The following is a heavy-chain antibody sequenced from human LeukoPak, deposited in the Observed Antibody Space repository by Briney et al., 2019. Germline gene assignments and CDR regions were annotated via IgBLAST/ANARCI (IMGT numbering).Heavy chain of an antibody. D-gene: IGHD6-6*01. CDR2: IYYSGST. J-gene: IGHJ4*02. Sequence: SETLSLTCTVSGGSISSGSYYWGWIRQPPGKGLEWIGSIYYSGSTYYNPSLKSRVTISVDTSKNQFSLKLSSVTAADTAVYYCARLRGRTAARPALAFDYWGQGTLVTVSS. CDR1: GGSISSGSYY. V-gene: IGHV4-39*01. CDR3: ARLRGRTAARPALAFDY.